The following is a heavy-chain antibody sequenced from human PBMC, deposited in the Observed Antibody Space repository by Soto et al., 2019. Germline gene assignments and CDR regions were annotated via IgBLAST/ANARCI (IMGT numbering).Heavy chain of an antibody. CDR1: GYTFTSYG. Sequence: ASVKVSCKASGYTFTSYGISWVRQAPGQGFEWMGWISAYNGNTNYAQKLQGRVTMTTDTSKNQFSLKLSSVTAADTAVYYCARLDYYGSGSYYNRVDPWGQGTLVTVSS. CDR2: ISAYNGNT. CDR3: ARLDYYGSGSYYNRVDP. J-gene: IGHJ5*02. V-gene: IGHV1-18*01. D-gene: IGHD3-10*01.